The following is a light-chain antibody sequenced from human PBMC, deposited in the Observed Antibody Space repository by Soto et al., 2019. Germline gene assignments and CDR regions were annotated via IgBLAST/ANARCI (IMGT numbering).Light chain of an antibody. CDR2: GAS. Sequence: EIVLTQSPGTLSLSPGERATLSCRASQSVSSSYLAWYQQKPGQAPRLLIYGASSRATGIPDRFSGSGSGTDFTLTISRLEPEDFAVYYCQQYITLPHTFGQGTKLEVK. CDR3: QQYITLPHT. V-gene: IGKV3-20*01. CDR1: QSVSSSY. J-gene: IGKJ2*01.